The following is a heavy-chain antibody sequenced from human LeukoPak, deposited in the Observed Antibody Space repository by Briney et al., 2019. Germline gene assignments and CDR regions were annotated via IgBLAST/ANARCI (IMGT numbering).Heavy chain of an antibody. CDR2: INNDGSST. V-gene: IGHV3-74*01. J-gene: IGHJ5*02. CDR1: GFTFSSYR. CDR3: ARPTKEGSSWYWWFDP. Sequence: PGGSLRLSCAASGFTFSSYRMHWVRQAPGKGLVWVSRINNDGSSTSYADSVKGRFTISRDNAKNTLYLQMNSLRAEDTAVYYCARPTKEGSSWYWWFDPWGQGTLVTVSS. D-gene: IGHD6-13*01.